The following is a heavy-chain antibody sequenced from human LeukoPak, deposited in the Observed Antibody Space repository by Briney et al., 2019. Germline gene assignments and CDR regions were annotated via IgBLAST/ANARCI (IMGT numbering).Heavy chain of an antibody. CDR1: GFTFSSYA. CDR2: ISGSGGST. CDR3: AKAQTYYDYVWGSIYYFDY. Sequence: GGSLRLSCAASGFTFSSYAMSWVRQAPGKGLEWVSAISGSGGSTYYADSVKGRFTISRDNSKNTLYLQMNSLRAEDMAVYYCAKAQTYYDYVWGSIYYFDYWGQGTLVTVSS. D-gene: IGHD3-16*01. V-gene: IGHV3-23*01. J-gene: IGHJ4*02.